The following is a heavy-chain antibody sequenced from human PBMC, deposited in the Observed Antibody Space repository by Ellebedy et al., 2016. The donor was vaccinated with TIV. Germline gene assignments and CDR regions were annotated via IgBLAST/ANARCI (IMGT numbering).Heavy chain of an antibody. D-gene: IGHD3-10*01. CDR2: ISYDGSNK. Sequence: GGSLRLXCAASGFTFSSYGMHWVRQAPGKGLEWVAVISYDGSNKYYADSVKGRFTISRDNSKNTLYLQMNSLRAEDTAVYYCAKESGSWFGEGGDAFDIWGQGTMVTVSS. CDR3: AKESGSWFGEGGDAFDI. J-gene: IGHJ3*02. CDR1: GFTFSSYG. V-gene: IGHV3-30*18.